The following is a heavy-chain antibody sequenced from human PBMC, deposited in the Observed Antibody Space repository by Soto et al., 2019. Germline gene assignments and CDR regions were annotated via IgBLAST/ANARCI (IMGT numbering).Heavy chain of an antibody. Sequence: EVQLVESGGDLVQPGGSLRLSCAASGFTVSSHYMNWVRQAPGKGLEWVSLIQRGGSTFYADSVKGRFTISRDNSKNTLFLKMNSLKVEDTCMYYCSRADVYCSGGSGYGVPMAVWGRGPTVTVSS. D-gene: IGHD2-15*01. CDR2: IQRGGST. V-gene: IGHV3-66*01. J-gene: IGHJ6*03. CDR1: GFTVSSHY. CDR3: SRADVYCSGGSGYGVPMAV.